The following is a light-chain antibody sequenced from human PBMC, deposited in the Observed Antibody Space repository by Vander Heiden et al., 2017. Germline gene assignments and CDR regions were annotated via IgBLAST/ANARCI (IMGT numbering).Light chain of an antibody. V-gene: IGLV5-45*01. CDR3: MIWHSSAWV. J-gene: IGLJ3*02. CDR1: SGINVGTYR. CDR2: YKSDSDK. Sequence: ASLTCTLRSGINVGTYRIYWYQQKPGSPPQYLLRYKSDSDKQQGSGVPSRFSGSKDASANAGILLISGLQSEDEADYYCMIWHSSAWVFGGGTKLTVL.